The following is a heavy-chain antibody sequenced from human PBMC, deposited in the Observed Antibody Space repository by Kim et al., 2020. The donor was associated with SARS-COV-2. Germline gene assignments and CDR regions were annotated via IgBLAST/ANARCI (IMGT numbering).Heavy chain of an antibody. CDR3: ARLAETMGFDY. CDR1: GGSISSYY. V-gene: IGHV4-59*01. D-gene: IGHD3-10*01. J-gene: IGHJ4*02. CDR2: IYYSGST. Sequence: SETLSLTCTVSGGSISSYYWSWIRQPPGKGLEWIGYIYYSGSTNYNPSLKSRVTISVDTSKNQFSLKLSSVTAADTAVYYCARLAETMGFDYWGQGTLVTVSS.